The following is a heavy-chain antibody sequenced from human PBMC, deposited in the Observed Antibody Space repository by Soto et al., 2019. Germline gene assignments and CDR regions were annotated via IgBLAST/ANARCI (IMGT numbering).Heavy chain of an antibody. J-gene: IGHJ4*02. CDR3: ARERREEIHDGYEIDY. CDR1: GASISNYY. CDR2: IYTSGGT. V-gene: IGHV4-4*07. D-gene: IGHD5-12*01. Sequence: QVQLQESGPGLVKPSETLSLTCTVSGASISNYYWSWIRQPAGKGLEWIGRIYTSGGTDYNPSLNSRVTISIDTSKNQFSLKVTSVTAADTAVYYCARERREEIHDGYEIDYWGQGTLVTVSS.